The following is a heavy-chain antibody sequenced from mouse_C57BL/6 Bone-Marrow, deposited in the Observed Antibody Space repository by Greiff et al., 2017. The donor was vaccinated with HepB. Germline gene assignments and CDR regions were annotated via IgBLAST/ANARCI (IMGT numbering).Heavy chain of an antibody. CDR3: TSEGYYSNPYYAMDY. V-gene: IGHV5-9-1*02. CDR1: GFTFSSYA. Sequence: EVQWVESGEGLVKPGGSLKLSCAASGFTFSSYAMSWVRQTPEKRLEWVAYISSGGDYIYYADTVKGRFTISRDNARNTLYLQMSSLKSEDTAMYYCTSEGYYSNPYYAMDYWGQGTSVTVSS. D-gene: IGHD2-12*01. CDR2: ISSGGDYI. J-gene: IGHJ4*01.